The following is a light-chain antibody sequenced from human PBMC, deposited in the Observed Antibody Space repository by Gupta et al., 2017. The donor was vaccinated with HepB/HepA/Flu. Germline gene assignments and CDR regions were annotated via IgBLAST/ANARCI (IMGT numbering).Light chain of an antibody. J-gene: IGKJ1*01. CDR2: KAS. CDR3: QQYNSYSET. V-gene: IGKV1-5*03. Sequence: DIQMTQSPSTLSASIGDRVTITCRASQSISIWLAWYQQKPGKAPKLLIYKASSLESGVPSRFSGSGSGTEFTLTISSLQPDDFATYYCQQYNSYSETFGQGTKVEIK. CDR1: QSISIW.